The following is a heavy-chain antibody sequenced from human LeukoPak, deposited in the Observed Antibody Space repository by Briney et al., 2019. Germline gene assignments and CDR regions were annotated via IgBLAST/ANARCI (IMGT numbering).Heavy chain of an antibody. J-gene: IGHJ4*02. CDR1: GFTFSSYG. CDR2: IWYDGSNK. CDR3: ASGAGGWELLTKSTFDY. Sequence: GGSLRLSCAASGFTFSSYGMHWVRQAPGKGLEWVAVIWYDGSNKYYADSVKGRFTISRDNSKNTLYLQMNSLRAEDTAVYYCASGAGGWELLTKSTFDYWGQGALVTVSS. D-gene: IGHD1-26*01. V-gene: IGHV3-33*01.